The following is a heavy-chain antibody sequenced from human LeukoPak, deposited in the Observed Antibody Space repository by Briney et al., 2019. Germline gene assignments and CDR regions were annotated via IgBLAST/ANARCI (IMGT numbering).Heavy chain of an antibody. V-gene: IGHV1-2*02. CDR2: MNPSSGER. Sequence: AASVRVSCKASGYTFTGYYMHWVRQAPGQGLEWMGWMNPSSGERKYVQSFQGRVTLTRDTSITTAYMELSSLTSDDTAVYYCATSYGRVAGTDFDYWGQGTQVSVAS. J-gene: IGHJ4*02. CDR1: GYTFTGYY. D-gene: IGHD6-19*01. CDR3: ATSYGRVAGTDFDY.